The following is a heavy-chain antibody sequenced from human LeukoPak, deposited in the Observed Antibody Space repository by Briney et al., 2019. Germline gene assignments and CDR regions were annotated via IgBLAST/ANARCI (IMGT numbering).Heavy chain of an antibody. V-gene: IGHV3-23*01. Sequence: GGSLRLSCVLSGFTFTSAPMNWVRQAPGKGLEWVSTSGTDGDTYYADSVKGRFTISRGNSKNTVHLQMTSLRVEDTAVYYCATKTPGNYPYDYWGQGTLVIVSP. CDR2: SGTDGDT. J-gene: IGHJ4*02. CDR3: ATKTPGNYPYDY. CDR1: GFTFTSAP. D-gene: IGHD3-22*01.